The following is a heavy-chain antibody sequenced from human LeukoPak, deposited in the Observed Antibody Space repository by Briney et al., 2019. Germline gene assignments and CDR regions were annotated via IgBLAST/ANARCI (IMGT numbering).Heavy chain of an antibody. CDR1: GYTFTSYD. CDR3: ARGREYDIYREGYYGMDV. Sequence: GASVKVSCKASGYTFTSYDINWVRQATGQGLEWMGWMNPNSGNTGYAQKFQGRVTMTRNTSISTAYMELSSLRSEDTAVYYCARGREYDIYREGYYGMDVWGQGTTVTVSS. J-gene: IGHJ6*02. CDR2: MNPNSGNT. V-gene: IGHV1-8*01. D-gene: IGHD3-9*01.